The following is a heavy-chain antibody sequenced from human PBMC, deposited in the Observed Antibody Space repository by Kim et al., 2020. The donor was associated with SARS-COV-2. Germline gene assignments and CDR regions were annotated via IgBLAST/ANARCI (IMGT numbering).Heavy chain of an antibody. D-gene: IGHD1-1*01. CDR1: GGSFSGYY. V-gene: IGHV4-34*01. CDR3: ARAVQLERYYYYYYGMDV. Sequence: SETLSLTCAVYGGSFSGYYWSWIRQPPGKGLEWIGEINHSGSTNYNPSLKSRVTISVDTSKNQFSLKLSSVTAADTAVYYCARAVQLERYYYYYYGMDVWGQGTTVTVSS. CDR2: INHSGST. J-gene: IGHJ6*02.